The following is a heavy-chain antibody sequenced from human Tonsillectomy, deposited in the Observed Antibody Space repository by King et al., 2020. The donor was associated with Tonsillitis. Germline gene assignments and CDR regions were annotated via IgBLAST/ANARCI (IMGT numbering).Heavy chain of an antibody. CDR2: IYRGASP. J-gene: IGHJ6*03. CDR1: GFTGSGNY. V-gene: IGHV3-66*01. Sequence: EVQLVQSGGGFVQPGGSLRLSCAASGFTGSGNYIGGVRPPPGKGLEWVSVIYRGASPPYADSVKGRFTISADSSKNTLYLQMNSLRTEDTAVYYCARDHHPASSYYMDVWGKGTTVTVSS. CDR3: ARDHHPASSYYMDV.